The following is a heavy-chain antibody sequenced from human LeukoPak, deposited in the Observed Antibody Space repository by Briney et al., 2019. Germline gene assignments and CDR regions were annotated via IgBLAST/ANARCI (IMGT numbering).Heavy chain of an antibody. CDR1: GGSFSGYD. Sequence: SETLSLTCAVYGGSFSGYDWSWMRQPPGKGLEWIGEINHSGSTNYNPSLKSRVTISVDTSKNQFSLKLSSVTAADTAVYYCARGQAAAAPSYFDYWGQGTLVTVSS. V-gene: IGHV4-34*01. CDR3: ARGQAAAAPSYFDY. D-gene: IGHD6-13*01. CDR2: INHSGST. J-gene: IGHJ4*02.